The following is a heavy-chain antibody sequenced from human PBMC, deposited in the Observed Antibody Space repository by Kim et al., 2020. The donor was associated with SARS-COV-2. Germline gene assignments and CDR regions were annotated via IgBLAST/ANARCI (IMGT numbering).Heavy chain of an antibody. CDR2: ISYDGSNK. CDR3: ARAFERFGAPGAFDI. V-gene: IGHV3-30*04. D-gene: IGHD3-10*01. J-gene: IGHJ3*02. Sequence: GGSLRLSCAASGFTFSSYAMHWVRQAPGKGLEWVAVISYDGSNKYYADSVKGRFTISRDNSKNTLYLQMNSLRAEDTAVYYCARAFERFGAPGAFDIWGQGTMVTVSS. CDR1: GFTFSSYA.